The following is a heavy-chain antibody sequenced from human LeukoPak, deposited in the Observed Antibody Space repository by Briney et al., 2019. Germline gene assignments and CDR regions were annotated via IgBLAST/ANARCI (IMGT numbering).Heavy chain of an antibody. CDR1: GGSISTYY. Sequence: SETLSLTCTVSGGSISTYYWSWIRQPPGKGLEWIGYIYHTGSTNYNPSLKSRVTISVDTSKNQFSLKLSSVTAADTAVYYCAREGFGELSHFDYWGQGTLVTVSS. J-gene: IGHJ4*02. CDR2: IYHTGST. V-gene: IGHV4-59*12. D-gene: IGHD3-10*01. CDR3: AREGFGELSHFDY.